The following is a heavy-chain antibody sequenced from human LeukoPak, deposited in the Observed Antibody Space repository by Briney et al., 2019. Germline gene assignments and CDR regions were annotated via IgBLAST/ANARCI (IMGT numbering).Heavy chain of an antibody. CDR1: GGSFSGYY. CDR2: IYYSGST. J-gene: IGHJ6*03. D-gene: IGHD3-10*01. CDR3: ASGYGSGSYYYYYYMDV. V-gene: IGHV4-59*01. Sequence: SETLSLTCAVYGGSFSGYYWSWIRQPPGKGLEWIGYIYYSGSTNYNPSLKSRVTISVDTSKNQFSLKLSSVTAADTAVYYCASGYGSGSYYYYYYMDVWGKGTTVTVSS.